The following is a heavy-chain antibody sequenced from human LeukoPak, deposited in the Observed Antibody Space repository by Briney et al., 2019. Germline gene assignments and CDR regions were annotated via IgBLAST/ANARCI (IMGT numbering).Heavy chain of an antibody. CDR3: ARKGLCIAGFDP. Sequence: GGSLRLSCAASGFTFSSYEMNWVRQAPGKGLEWVSYISSSGSTIYYADSVKGRFTISRDNAKNSLYLQMNSLRAEDTAVYYCARKGLCIAGFDPWGQGTLVTVSS. V-gene: IGHV3-48*03. CDR2: ISSSGSTI. D-gene: IGHD1-26*01. J-gene: IGHJ5*02. CDR1: GFTFSSYE.